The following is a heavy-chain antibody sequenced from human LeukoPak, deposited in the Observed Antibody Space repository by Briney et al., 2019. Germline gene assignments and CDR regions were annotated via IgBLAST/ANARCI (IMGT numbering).Heavy chain of an antibody. Sequence: PSETLSLTCTVSGGSINSGGYYWSWIRQHPGKGLEWIGYIYYRGGTHYNPSLRSRVTMSVDTSENQFSLKLSSVTAADTAVYYCARHVGDYGVEGAFDIWGQGTMVTVSS. D-gene: IGHD4-17*01. CDR2: IYYRGGT. J-gene: IGHJ3*02. CDR3: ARHVGDYGVEGAFDI. CDR1: GGSINSGGYY. V-gene: IGHV4-31*03.